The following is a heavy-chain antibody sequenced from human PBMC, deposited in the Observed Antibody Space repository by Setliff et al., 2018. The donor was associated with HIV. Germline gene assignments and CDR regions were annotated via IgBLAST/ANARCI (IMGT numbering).Heavy chain of an antibody. CDR2: INPSGGST. J-gene: IGHJ4*02. CDR3: ARSPYGDYGLDY. D-gene: IGHD4-17*01. Sequence: ASVKVSCKASGYTFTSYYMHWVRQAPGQGLEWMGIINPSGGSTSYAQKFQGRFTISRDNAKNSLYLQMNTLRAEDTAVYFCARSPYGDYGLDYWGQGTLVTVS. V-gene: IGHV1-46*01. CDR1: GYTFTSYY.